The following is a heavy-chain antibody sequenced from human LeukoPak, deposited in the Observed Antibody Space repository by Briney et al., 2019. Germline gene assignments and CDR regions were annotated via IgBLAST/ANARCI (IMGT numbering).Heavy chain of an antibody. J-gene: IGHJ4*02. CDR3: ARTATDTGESDY. CDR2: ISSSSSSI. V-gene: IGHV3-21*01. Sequence: PGGSLRLSCAASGFTFSSYSMNWVRQAPGKGLECVSSISSSSSSIYYADSVKGRFTISRDDAKNSLYLQMNSLRAEDTAVYYCARTATDTGESDYWGQGTLVTVSS. D-gene: IGHD3-16*01. CDR1: GFTFSSYS.